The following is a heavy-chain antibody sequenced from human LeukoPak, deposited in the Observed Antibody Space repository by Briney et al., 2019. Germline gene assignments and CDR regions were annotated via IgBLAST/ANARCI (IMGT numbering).Heavy chain of an antibody. Sequence: GGSLRLSCAASGFTFDDYGMSWVRQAPGKGLVWVSRINSDGSSTSYADSVKGRFTISRDNAKNTLYLQMNSLRAEDTAVYYCARTYYDFWSGYLYYYYMDVWGKGTTVTVSS. J-gene: IGHJ6*03. CDR1: GFTFDDYG. CDR2: INSDGSST. V-gene: IGHV3-74*01. CDR3: ARTYYDFWSGYLYYYYMDV. D-gene: IGHD3-3*01.